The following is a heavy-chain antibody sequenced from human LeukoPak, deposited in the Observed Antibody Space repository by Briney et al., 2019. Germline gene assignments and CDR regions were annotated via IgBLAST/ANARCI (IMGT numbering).Heavy chain of an antibody. V-gene: IGHV3-21*01. CDR3: ARDLAFFADFDSSGGG. CDR2: IISSSSYI. CDR1: GFTFSSYS. Sequence: GGSLRLSCAASGFTFSSYSMNWVRQAPGQGLEWVSSIISSSSYIYYADSVKGRFTISRDNAKNSLYLQMKSLRAEDTAVYYCARDLAFFADFDSSGGGWGQGTLVTVSS. D-gene: IGHD3-22*01. J-gene: IGHJ4*02.